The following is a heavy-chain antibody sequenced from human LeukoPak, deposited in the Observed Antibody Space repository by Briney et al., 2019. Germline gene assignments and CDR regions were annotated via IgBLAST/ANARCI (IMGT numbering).Heavy chain of an antibody. CDR2: ISSSSIYI. Sequence: GGSLRLSCAASGFTFNTYSMNWVRQAPGKGLEWVSFISSSSIYIYYADSVKGRFTISRDNAKNSLYLQMNSLRAEDTAVYYCARDLGSGSYSGMDVWGQGTTVTVSS. CDR1: GFTFNTYS. CDR3: ARDLGSGSYSGMDV. V-gene: IGHV3-21*01. D-gene: IGHD3-10*01. J-gene: IGHJ6*02.